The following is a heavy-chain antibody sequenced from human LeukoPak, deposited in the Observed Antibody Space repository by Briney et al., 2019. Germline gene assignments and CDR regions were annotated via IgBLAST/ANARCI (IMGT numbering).Heavy chain of an antibody. D-gene: IGHD6-19*01. Sequence: MASETLSLTCTVSGGSISSYYWSWIRQPPGKGLEWIGYIYYSGSTNYNPSLKSRVTISVDTSKNQFSLKLSSVTAADTAVYYCARGIYSSGWYSPGAFDIWGQGTMVTVSS. V-gene: IGHV4-59*01. CDR3: ARGIYSSGWYSPGAFDI. CDR1: GGSISSYY. CDR2: IYYSGST. J-gene: IGHJ3*02.